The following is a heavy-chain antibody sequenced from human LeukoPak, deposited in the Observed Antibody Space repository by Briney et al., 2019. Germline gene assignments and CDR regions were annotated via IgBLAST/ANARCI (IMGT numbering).Heavy chain of an antibody. CDR2: IYTSGST. V-gene: IGHV4-4*07. D-gene: IGHD6-19*01. CDR1: GGSISSYY. CDR3: ARVGRSSGWDNWFDP. Sequence: PSETLSLTCTVSGGSISSYYWSWIRQPAGKGLEWIGRIYTSGSTNYNPSLKSRVTMSVDTSKNQFSLKLSSVTAADTAVYYCARVGRSSGWDNWFDPWGQGTLVTVSS. J-gene: IGHJ5*02.